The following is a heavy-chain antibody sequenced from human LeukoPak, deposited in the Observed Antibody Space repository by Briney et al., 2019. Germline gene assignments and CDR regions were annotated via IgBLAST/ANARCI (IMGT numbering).Heavy chain of an antibody. D-gene: IGHD2-15*01. V-gene: IGHV3-23*01. CDR2: ITGSGGNT. CDR3: ARDGGPFDY. J-gene: IGHJ4*02. CDR1: GFTFSNYA. Sequence: AGASLRLSCAASGFTFSNYAMSWVRQAPGKGLEWVSAITGSGGNTYYADSVKGRFTISRDNSKNTVYLQMNSLRAEDTAVYYCARDGGPFDYWGQGTLVTVSS.